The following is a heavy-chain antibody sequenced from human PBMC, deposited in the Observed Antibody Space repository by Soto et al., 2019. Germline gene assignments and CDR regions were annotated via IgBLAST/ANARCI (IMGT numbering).Heavy chain of an antibody. Sequence: GGPLRLSCAASGFTFDDYAMHWVRQAPGKGLEWVSGISWNSGSIGYADSVKGRFTISRDNAKNSLYLQMNSLRAEDTALYYCAKDINWRATDYSFAEYFQHWGQGTLVTVSS. CDR3: AKDINWRATDYSFAEYFQH. J-gene: IGHJ1*01. CDR1: GFTFDDYA. D-gene: IGHD5-12*01. CDR2: ISWNSGSI. V-gene: IGHV3-9*01.